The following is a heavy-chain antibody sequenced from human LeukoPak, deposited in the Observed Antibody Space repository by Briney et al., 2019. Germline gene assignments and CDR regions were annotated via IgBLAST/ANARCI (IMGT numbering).Heavy chain of an antibody. CDR3: ARDVLQLWFNPGGAFDI. CDR2: IYYSGST. D-gene: IGHD5-18*01. V-gene: IGHV4-30-4*07. CDR1: GGSISSGGYS. Sequence: SETLSLTCAVSGGSISSGGYSWSWIRQPPGKGLEWIGYIYYSGSTYHNPSLKSRVTISVDTSKNQFSLKLSSVTAADTAVYYCARDVLQLWFNPGGAFDIWGQGTMVTVSS. J-gene: IGHJ3*02.